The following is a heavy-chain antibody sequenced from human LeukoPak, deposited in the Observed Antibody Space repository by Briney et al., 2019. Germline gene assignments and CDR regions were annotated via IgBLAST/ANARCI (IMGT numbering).Heavy chain of an antibody. Sequence: GGSLRLSCAASGFIFSIYSMNWVRQAPGKGLEWVSSISSSNSNLYHADSVKGRFTISRDNAKNSLYLQMNSLRAEDTAVYYCARDVAVAGRRYFDYWGQGTLVIVSS. CDR1: GFIFSIYS. CDR3: ARDVAVAGRRYFDY. D-gene: IGHD6-19*01. V-gene: IGHV3-21*01. J-gene: IGHJ4*02. CDR2: ISSSNSNL.